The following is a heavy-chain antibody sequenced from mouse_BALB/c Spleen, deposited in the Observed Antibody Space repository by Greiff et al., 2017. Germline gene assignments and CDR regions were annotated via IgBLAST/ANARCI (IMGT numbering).Heavy chain of an antibody. J-gene: IGHJ4*01. CDR3: ARHESGAMDY. CDR1: GFTFSSYA. V-gene: IGHV5-9-3*01. Sequence: EVKVVESGGGLVKPGGSLKLSCAASGFTFSSYAMSWVRQTPEKRLEWVATISSGGSYTYYPDSVKGRFTISRDNAKNTLYLQMSSLRSEDTAMYYCARHESGAMDYWGQGTSVTVSS. CDR2: ISSGGSYT.